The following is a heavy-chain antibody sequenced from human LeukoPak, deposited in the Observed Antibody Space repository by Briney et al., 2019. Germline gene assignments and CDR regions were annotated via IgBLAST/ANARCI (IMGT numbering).Heavy chain of an antibody. CDR2: IKSKTDGGTT. V-gene: IGHV3-15*01. CDR3: TTDDLEWLLEDY. D-gene: IGHD3-3*01. Sequence: GGSLRLSCAASGFTFSNAWMSWVRQAPGKGLEWVGRIKSKTDGGTTDYAAPVKGRFTISRDDSKNTLYLQMNSLKTEDTAVYYCTTDDLEWLLEDYWGQGTLVTVSS. J-gene: IGHJ4*02. CDR1: GFTFSNAW.